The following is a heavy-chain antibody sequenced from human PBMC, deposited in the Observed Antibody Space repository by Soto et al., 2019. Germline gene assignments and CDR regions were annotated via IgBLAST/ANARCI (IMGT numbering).Heavy chain of an antibody. V-gene: IGHV4-59*08. D-gene: IGHD3-10*01. CDR2: FYYSGST. CDR1: GGSMISYY. J-gene: IGHJ4*02. CDR3: ARARGGYFDY. Sequence: SETLSLTCTVSGGSMISYYWSWLRQPPGKGLEWIGYFYYSGSTNYNPSLKSRVTISVDTSKNQFSLKLSSVTAADTAVYYCARARGGYFDYWGQGTVVTVS.